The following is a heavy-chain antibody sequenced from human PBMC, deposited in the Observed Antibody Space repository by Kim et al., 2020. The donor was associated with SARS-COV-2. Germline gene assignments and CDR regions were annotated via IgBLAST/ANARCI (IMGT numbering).Heavy chain of an antibody. Sequence: ASVKVSCKASGYTFTSYDINWVRQATGQGLEWMGWMNPNSGNTGYAQKFQGRVTMTRNTSISTAYMELSSLRSEDTAVYYCARSRSGSSWYGRGKNWFDPWGQGTLVTVSS. CDR1: GYTFTSYD. J-gene: IGHJ5*02. D-gene: IGHD6-13*01. CDR3: ARSRSGSSWYGRGKNWFDP. CDR2: MNPNSGNT. V-gene: IGHV1-8*01.